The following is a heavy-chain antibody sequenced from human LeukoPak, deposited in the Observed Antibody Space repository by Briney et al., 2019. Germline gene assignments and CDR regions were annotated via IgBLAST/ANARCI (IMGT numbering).Heavy chain of an antibody. V-gene: IGHV4-34*01. J-gene: IGHJ4*02. CDR1: GGSFSGYY. Sequence: PSETLSLTCAVYGGSFSGYYWSWIRQPPGKGLEWIGEINHSGSTNYNPSLKRRVTISVDTSKNQFSLKLSSVTAADTAVYYCARAGDSSGYSDYWGQGILVTVSS. D-gene: IGHD3-22*01. CDR3: ARAGDSSGYSDY. CDR2: INHSGST.